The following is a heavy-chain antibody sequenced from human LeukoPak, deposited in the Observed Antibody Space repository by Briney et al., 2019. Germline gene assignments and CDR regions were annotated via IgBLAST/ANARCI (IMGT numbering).Heavy chain of an antibody. Sequence: ASVKVSCKASGYTFTSYDINWVRQATGQGLEWMGWMNPNSGNTGYAQKFQGRVTMTRNTSISTAYMELSSLRSEDTAVYYCARGPPYIYSVGGNWSDPWGQGTLVTVSS. CDR2: MNPNSGNT. V-gene: IGHV1-8*01. D-gene: IGHD3-16*01. CDR1: GYTFTSYD. J-gene: IGHJ5*02. CDR3: ARGPPYIYSVGGNWSDP.